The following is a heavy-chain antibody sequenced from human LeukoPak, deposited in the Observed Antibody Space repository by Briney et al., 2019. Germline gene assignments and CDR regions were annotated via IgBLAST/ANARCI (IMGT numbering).Heavy chain of an antibody. Sequence: GASVKVSCKASGHTFTSYGISWVRQAPGQGLEWMGWISAYNGNTNYAQKLQGRVTMTTDTSTSTAYMELRSLRSDDTAVYYCARVFNYYATLYYFDYWGQGTLVTVSS. CDR3: ARVFNYYATLYYFDY. CDR1: GHTFTSYG. V-gene: IGHV1-18*01. J-gene: IGHJ4*02. CDR2: ISAYNGNT. D-gene: IGHD3-10*01.